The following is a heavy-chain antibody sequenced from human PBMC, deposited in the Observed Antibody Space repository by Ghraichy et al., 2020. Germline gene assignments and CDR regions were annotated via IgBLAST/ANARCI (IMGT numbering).Heavy chain of an antibody. CDR3: ASGSGYIIED. V-gene: IGHV3-7*01. D-gene: IGHD6-19*01. CDR1: RFTFSNYW. CDR2: INQDGSVK. Sequence: GESLNISCAASRFTFSNYWMHWVRQPPGKGLEWVANINQDGSVKNHVDSVKGRFTISRDNAKDSLFLQMDSLRVEDTAVYFCASGSGYIIEDWGQGTLVTASS. J-gene: IGHJ4*02.